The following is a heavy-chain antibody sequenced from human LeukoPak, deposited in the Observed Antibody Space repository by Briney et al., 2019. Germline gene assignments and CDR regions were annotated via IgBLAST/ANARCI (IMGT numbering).Heavy chain of an antibody. V-gene: IGHV4-38-2*02. CDR3: ARGRRGQLVSGWFDP. CDR2: INHSGST. Sequence: SETLSLTCTVSGFSISGGYYWGWIRQPPGKGLEWIGEINHSGSTNYNPSLKSRVTISVDTSKNQFSLKLSSVTAADTAVYYCARGRRGQLVSGWFDPWGQGTLVTVSS. D-gene: IGHD3-16*01. CDR1: GFSISGGYY. J-gene: IGHJ5*02.